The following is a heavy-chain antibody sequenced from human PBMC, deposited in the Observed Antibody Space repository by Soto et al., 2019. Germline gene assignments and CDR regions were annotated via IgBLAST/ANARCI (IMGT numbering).Heavy chain of an antibody. CDR1: GGSISSGTYY. J-gene: IGHJ5*02. D-gene: IGHD2-2*03. CDR3: ARLHSARVRHGLFAP. CDR2: MSYTGST. Sequence: SETLSLTCTVSGGSISSGTYYWGWIRQPPGKGLEWIGSMSYTGSTYYNPSLKSRVTISVDTSKNQFSLRLSSVTAADTAVYYCARLHSARVRHGLFAPRGQGTLVPVSS. V-gene: IGHV4-39*01.